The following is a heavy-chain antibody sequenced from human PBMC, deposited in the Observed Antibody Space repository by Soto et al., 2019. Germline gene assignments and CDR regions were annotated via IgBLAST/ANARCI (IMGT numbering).Heavy chain of an antibody. J-gene: IGHJ6*02. CDR2: ISSSSSTI. Sequence: AGGSLRLSCAASGFTFSSYSMNWVRQAPGKGLEWVSYISSSSSTIYYADSVKGRFTISRDNAKNSLYLQMNSLRDEDTAVYYCASPNVAGTGYYGMDVWGQGTTVTVSS. CDR3: ASPNVAGTGYYGMDV. CDR1: GFTFSSYS. D-gene: IGHD6-19*01. V-gene: IGHV3-48*02.